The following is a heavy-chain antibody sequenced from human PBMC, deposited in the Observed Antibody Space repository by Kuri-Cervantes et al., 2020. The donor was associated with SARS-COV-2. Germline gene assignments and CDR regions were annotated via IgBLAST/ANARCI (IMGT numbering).Heavy chain of an antibody. Sequence: SETLSLTCTVSGGSISSSSYYWGWIRQPPGKGLEWIGSIYYSGSTNYNPSLKSRVTISVDTSKNQFSLKLSSVTAADTAVYYCARDRRIAAAGPDAFDIWGQGTMVTVSS. D-gene: IGHD6-13*01. CDR2: IYYSGST. CDR3: ARDRRIAAAGPDAFDI. CDR1: GGSISSSSYY. J-gene: IGHJ3*02. V-gene: IGHV4-39*07.